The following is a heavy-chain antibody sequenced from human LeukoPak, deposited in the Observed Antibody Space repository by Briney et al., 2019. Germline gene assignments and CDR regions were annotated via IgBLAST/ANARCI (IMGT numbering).Heavy chain of an antibody. J-gene: IGHJ4*02. CDR2: LYYSGRT. CDR1: GVSINNYY. V-gene: IGHV4-59*08. D-gene: IGHD3-10*01. Sequence: SETLSLTCTVSGVSINNYYWSWIRQPPGKGLEWIGYLYYSGRTNYNPSLKSRVTISVDTSKNQFSLKLNSVTAADTAVYYCARVRSYYGSVTGKSYYFDYWGQGTLVTVSS. CDR3: ARVRSYYGSVTGKSYYFDY.